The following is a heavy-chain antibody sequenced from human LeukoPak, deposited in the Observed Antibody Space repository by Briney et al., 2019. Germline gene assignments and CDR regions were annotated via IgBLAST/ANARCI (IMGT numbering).Heavy chain of an antibody. J-gene: IGHJ4*02. V-gene: IGHV3-48*01. CDR3: ARDHNYAFDN. D-gene: IGHD1-1*01. CDR2: IGIDSGNT. CDR1: GFPFIEYS. Sequence: GGSLRLSCTASGFPFIEYSMNWVRQAPGKGLEWISYIGIDSGNTKYADSVRGRFTISADKAKNSLHLQMNSLRVEDTAVYYCARDHNYAFDNWGQGTLVSVAS.